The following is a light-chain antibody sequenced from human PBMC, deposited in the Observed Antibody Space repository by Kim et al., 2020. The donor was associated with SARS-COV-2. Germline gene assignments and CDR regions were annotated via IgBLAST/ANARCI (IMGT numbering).Light chain of an antibody. Sequence: QSITISCTGTSSDVGGYNYVSWYQQHPGKAPKLMIYDVSKRPSGVSNRFSGSKSGNTASLTISGLQAEDEAYYYCSSYTSSSTYVFGTGTKVTVL. CDR3: SSYTSSSTYV. CDR1: SSDVGGYNY. V-gene: IGLV2-14*04. J-gene: IGLJ1*01. CDR2: DVS.